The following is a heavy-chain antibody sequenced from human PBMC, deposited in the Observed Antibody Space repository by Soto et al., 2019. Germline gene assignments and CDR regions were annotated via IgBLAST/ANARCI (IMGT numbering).Heavy chain of an antibody. CDR3: ARLRIAAPGDPGP. D-gene: IGHD2-21*02. Sequence: GESLKISCKGSGYRFTTDWISCCRQRPVKVLEWMGRIDPSDSYTSYSPSFEGHVTISADKSISTAYLQWGSLKASDTAIYYCARLRIAAPGDPGPWGQGTLVTVSS. CDR1: GYRFTTDW. CDR2: IDPSDSYT. J-gene: IGHJ5*02. V-gene: IGHV5-10-1*01.